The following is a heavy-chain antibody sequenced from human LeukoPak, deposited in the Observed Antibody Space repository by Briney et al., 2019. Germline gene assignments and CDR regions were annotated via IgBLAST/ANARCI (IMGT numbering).Heavy chain of an antibody. Sequence: PAGSLRLTCAASGGTFSSNDWSWVRQAPGKGLQWCVAISDSGGSTYYADSVKGRFTISRDNSKNKLYLQMNSLRAADTAVYYCAKERGSWYFQHWGQGTLVTVSS. J-gene: IGHJ1*01. V-gene: IGHV3-23*01. CDR1: GGTFSSND. CDR3: AKERGSWYFQH. CDR2: ISDSGGST. D-gene: IGHD6-13*01.